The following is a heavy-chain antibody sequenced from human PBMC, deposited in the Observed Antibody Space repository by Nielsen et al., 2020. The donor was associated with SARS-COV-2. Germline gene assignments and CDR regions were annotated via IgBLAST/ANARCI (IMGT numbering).Heavy chain of an antibody. CDR3: CSSSSPRDAFDI. D-gene: IGHD6-13*01. J-gene: IGHJ3*02. Sequence: GSLRLSCAASGFTFSSYGMHWVRQAPGKGLEWVAVIWYDGSNKYYADSVKGRFTISRDNSKNTLYLQMNSLRAEDTAVYYCCSSSSPRDAFDIWGQGTMVTVSS. CDR2: IWYDGSNK. CDR1: GFTFSSYG. V-gene: IGHV3-33*01.